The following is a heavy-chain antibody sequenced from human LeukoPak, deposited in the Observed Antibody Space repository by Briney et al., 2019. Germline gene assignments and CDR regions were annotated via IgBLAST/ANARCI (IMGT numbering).Heavy chain of an antibody. CDR3: ARLLRRVGAFDI. Sequence: PSETLSLTCTVSGGSISSYYWSWIRQPPGKGLEWTGYIYYSGSTNYNPSLKSRVTISVDTSKNQFSLKLSSVTAADTAVYYCARLLRRVGAFDIWGQGTMVTASS. CDR1: GGSISSYY. CDR2: IYYSGST. D-gene: IGHD3-9*01. J-gene: IGHJ3*02. V-gene: IGHV4-59*01.